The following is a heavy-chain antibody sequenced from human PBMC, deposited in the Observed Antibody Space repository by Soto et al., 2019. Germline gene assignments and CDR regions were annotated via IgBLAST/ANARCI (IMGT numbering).Heavy chain of an antibody. CDR3: ARHLTGDLGRGMDV. J-gene: IGHJ6*02. V-gene: IGHV3-23*01. CDR2: ISGSGGST. CDR1: GFTFSSYA. Sequence: PGGYLSLSCAASGFTFSSYAMSWVRHAPGKGLEWVSAISGSGGSTYYADSVKGQVTISADKSINTAFLQWSTLKASDTAMYYCARHLTGDLGRGMDVWGQGTTVTVSS. D-gene: IGHD7-27*01.